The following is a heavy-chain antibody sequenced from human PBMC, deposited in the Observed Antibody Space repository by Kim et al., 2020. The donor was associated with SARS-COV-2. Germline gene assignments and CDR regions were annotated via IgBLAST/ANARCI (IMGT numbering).Heavy chain of an antibody. D-gene: IGHD5-12*01. CDR3: ARGRPASGYSGYDWEDSDY. CDR2: ISAYNGNT. V-gene: IGHV1-18*01. CDR1: GYTFTSYG. Sequence: ASVKVSCKASGYTFTSYGISWVRQAPGQGLEWMGWISAYNGNTNYAQKLQGRVTMTTDTSTSTAYMELRSLRSDDTAVYYCARGRPASGYSGYDWEDSDYWGQGTLVTVSS. J-gene: IGHJ4*02.